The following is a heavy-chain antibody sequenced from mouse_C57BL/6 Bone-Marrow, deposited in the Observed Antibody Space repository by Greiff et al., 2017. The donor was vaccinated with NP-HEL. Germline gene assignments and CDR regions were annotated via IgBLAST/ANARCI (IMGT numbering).Heavy chain of an antibody. D-gene: IGHD1-1*01. CDR1: GYTFTSYW. J-gene: IGHJ2*01. Sequence: QVQLQQPGAELVKPGASVKMSCKASGYTFTSYWITWVKQRPGQGLEWIGDIYPGSGSTNYNEKFKSKATLTVDTSSSTAYMQLSSLTSEDAAVYYGAKPLTTVGDFDYWGQGTTLTVSS. V-gene: IGHV1-55*01. CDR2: IYPGSGST. CDR3: AKPLTTVGDFDY.